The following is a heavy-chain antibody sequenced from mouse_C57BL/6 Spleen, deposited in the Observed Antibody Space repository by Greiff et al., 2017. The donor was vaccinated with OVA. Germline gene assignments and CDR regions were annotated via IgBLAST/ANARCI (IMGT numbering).Heavy chain of an antibody. J-gene: IGHJ4*01. CDR2: ISSGGDYI. CDR3: TRDRDYYGSSYVGAMDY. V-gene: IGHV5-9-1*02. D-gene: IGHD1-1*01. Sequence: EVHLVESGEGLVKPGGSLKLSCAASGFTFSSYAMSWVRQTPEKRLEWVAYISSGGDYIYYADTVKGRFTISRDNARNTLYLQMSSLKSEDTAMYYCTRDRDYYGSSYVGAMDYWGQGTSVTVSS. CDR1: GFTFSSYA.